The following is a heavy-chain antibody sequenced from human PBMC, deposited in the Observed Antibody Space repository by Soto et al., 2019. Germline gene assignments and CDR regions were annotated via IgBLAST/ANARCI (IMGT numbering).Heavy chain of an antibody. CDR2: IYFRGST. J-gene: IGHJ4*02. CDR3: AKNWNWGSLVH. V-gene: IGHV4-4*08. D-gene: IGHD7-27*01. Sequence: SETLSLTCTVSGGSISSYYWSWIRQPPGKGLEWIGYIYFRGSTSYNPSLKSRVTISVDTPKNQFSLKLSSVTAADTAVYYCAKNWNWGSLVHWGQGTLVTVSS. CDR1: GGSISSYY.